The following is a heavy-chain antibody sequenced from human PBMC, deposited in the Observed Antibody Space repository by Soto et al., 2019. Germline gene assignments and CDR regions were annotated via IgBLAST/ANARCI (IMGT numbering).Heavy chain of an antibody. CDR3: ARDPSSPAIYYYYGMDV. D-gene: IGHD6-13*01. CDR2: IWYDGSNK. J-gene: IGHJ6*02. CDR1: GFTFSSYG. V-gene: IGHV3-33*01. Sequence: GGSLRLSCAASGFTFSSYGMHWVRQAPGKGLEWVAVIWYDGSNKYYADSVKGRFTISRDNSKNTLYLQMNSLRAEDTAVYYCARDPSSPAIYYYYGMDVWGQGTTVTVSS.